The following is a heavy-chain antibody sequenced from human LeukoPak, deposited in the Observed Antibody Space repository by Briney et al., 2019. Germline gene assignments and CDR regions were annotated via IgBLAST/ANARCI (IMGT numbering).Heavy chain of an antibody. D-gene: IGHD1-1*01. CDR2: INHSGST. CDR1: SGSFNGYY. V-gene: IGHV4-34*01. J-gene: IGHJ5*02. Sequence: PSETLSLTCGVFSGSFNGYYWSWVRQAPGRGLEWIGEINHSGSTNYNPSLTGRLTLSMDTSKNQFSLKLRSVTAADTAVYYCARHRTRLNWFDPWGQGTLVTVSS. CDR3: ARHRTRLNWFDP.